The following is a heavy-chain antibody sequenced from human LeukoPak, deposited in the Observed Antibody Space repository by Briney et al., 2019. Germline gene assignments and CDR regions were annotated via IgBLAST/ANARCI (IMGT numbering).Heavy chain of an antibody. D-gene: IGHD3-16*01. V-gene: IGHV3-30*03. Sequence: PGGSLRLSCAASGFTFSSYGMHWVRQAPGKGLEWVAVISYDGSNKYYADSVKGRFTISRDNSKNTLYLQMNRLRAEDTAVYYCARSEYDYVWGSPYDYWGQGTLVTVSS. CDR3: ARSEYDYVWGSPYDY. J-gene: IGHJ4*02. CDR2: ISYDGSNK. CDR1: GFTFSSYG.